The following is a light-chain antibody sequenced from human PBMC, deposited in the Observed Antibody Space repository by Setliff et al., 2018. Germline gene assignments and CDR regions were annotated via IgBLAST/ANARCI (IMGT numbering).Light chain of an antibody. V-gene: IGLV2-8*01. Sequence: QSALTQPPSASGSPGQSVTISCTGTSSDVGGYNYVSWYQQHPGKAPKLMIYEVSKQPSGVPDRFSGSKSGNTASLTVSGLQAEDEADYYCSSYAGSLDVFGTGTKVTVL. CDR2: EVS. CDR1: SSDVGGYNY. CDR3: SSYAGSLDV. J-gene: IGLJ1*01.